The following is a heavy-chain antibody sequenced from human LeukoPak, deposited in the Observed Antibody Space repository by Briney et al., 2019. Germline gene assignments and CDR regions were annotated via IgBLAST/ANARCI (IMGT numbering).Heavy chain of an antibody. CDR2: ISSSSSTI. CDR1: GFTFSSYS. Sequence: GSLRLSCAASGFTFSSYSMNWVRQAPGKGLEWVSYISSSSSTIYYADSVKGRFTISRDNAKNSLYLQMNSLRAEDTAVYYCARDLASMIVNYWGQGTLVTVSS. V-gene: IGHV3-48*04. D-gene: IGHD3-22*01. J-gene: IGHJ4*02. CDR3: ARDLASMIVNY.